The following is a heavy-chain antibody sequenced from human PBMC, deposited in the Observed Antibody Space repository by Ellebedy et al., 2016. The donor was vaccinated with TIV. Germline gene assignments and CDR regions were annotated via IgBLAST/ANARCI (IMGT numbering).Heavy chain of an antibody. D-gene: IGHD6-6*01. CDR2: ITGSSSNT. J-gene: IGHJ1*01. CDR3: AKSASYSSSSQYFQN. V-gene: IGHV3-23*01. Sequence: GGSLRLXCAASGFTFSICGMAWVRQAPGKGLEYVSGITGSSSNTYYADSVKGRFTISRDNSKSTLYLEMNSLTAEDTGVYYCAKSASYSSSSQYFQNWGPGTLVIVSS. CDR1: GFTFSICG.